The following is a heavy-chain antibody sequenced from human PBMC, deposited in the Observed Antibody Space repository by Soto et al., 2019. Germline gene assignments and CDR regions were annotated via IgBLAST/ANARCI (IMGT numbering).Heavy chain of an antibody. CDR3: ARAGAYCSSTSCYKPQWGYYYYMDV. CDR1: GYTFTSYY. D-gene: IGHD2-2*02. V-gene: IGHV1-46*01. CDR2: INPSGGST. J-gene: IGHJ6*03. Sequence: ASVKVSCKASGYTFTSYYMHWVRQAPGQGLEWMGIINPSGGSTSYAQKFQGRVTMTRDTSTSTVYMELSSLRSEDTAVYYCARAGAYCSSTSCYKPQWGYYYYMDVWGKGTTVTVSS.